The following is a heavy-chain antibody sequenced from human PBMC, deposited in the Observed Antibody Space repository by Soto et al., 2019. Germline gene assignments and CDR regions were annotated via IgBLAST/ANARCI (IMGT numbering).Heavy chain of an antibody. V-gene: IGHV1-18*01. CDR2: ISAYNGNT. CDR1: GYTFTSYG. D-gene: IGHD2-8*01. Sequence: QVQLVQSGAEVKKPGASVKVSCKASGYTFTSYGISWVRQAPGQGLEWMGWISAYNGNTNYAQKLQGRVTMTTDTTTSTADMELRSLRSDDTAVYYCAREEPPEYCTNGVCDNYWGQGTLVTVSS. CDR3: AREEPPEYCTNGVCDNY. J-gene: IGHJ4*02.